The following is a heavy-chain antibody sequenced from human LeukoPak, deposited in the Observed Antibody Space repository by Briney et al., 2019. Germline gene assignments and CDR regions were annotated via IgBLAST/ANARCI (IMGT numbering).Heavy chain of an antibody. D-gene: IGHD5-24*01. CDR1: GDSVSSKSAV. CDR2: TYHRSKWYN. CDR3: ARGGDGYNFYNWFDP. J-gene: IGHJ5*02. V-gene: IGHV6-1*01. Sequence: SQTLSLTCAISGDSVSSKSAVWNWIRQSPSRGLEWLGRTYHRSKWYNEYAVSAKSRITINPDTSKNQFSLPLSSVTPEDTAVYYCARGGDGYNFYNWFDPWGQGTLVTVSS.